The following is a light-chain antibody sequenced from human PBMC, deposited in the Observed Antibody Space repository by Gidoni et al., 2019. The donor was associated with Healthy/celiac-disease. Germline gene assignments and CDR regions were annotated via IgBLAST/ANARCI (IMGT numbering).Light chain of an antibody. CDR3: QQSYSTPPT. V-gene: IGKV1-39*01. J-gene: IGKJ1*01. CDR2: AAS. CDR1: QSISSY. Sequence: DIQMTQSPSSLSASVGDRVTITCRASQSISSYLNWYQQKPGKAPKLLIYAASSLQSGVPSRFSGSGSGTDFTLTISSLQPEEYATYYCQQSYSTPPTFGQXTKVEIK.